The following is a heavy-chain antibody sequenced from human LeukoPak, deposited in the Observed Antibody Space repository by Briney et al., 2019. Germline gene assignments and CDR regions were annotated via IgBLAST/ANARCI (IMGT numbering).Heavy chain of an antibody. V-gene: IGHV4-34*01. Sequence: PSETLSLTCAVYGGSFSGYYWSWIRQPPGKGLEWIGEINHSGSTNYNPSFKSRVTISVDTSKNQFSLKLSSVTAADTAVYYCARVRSGYWGQGTLVTVSS. CDR2: INHSGST. CDR3: ARVRSGY. CDR1: GGSFSGYY. J-gene: IGHJ4*02. D-gene: IGHD3-3*01.